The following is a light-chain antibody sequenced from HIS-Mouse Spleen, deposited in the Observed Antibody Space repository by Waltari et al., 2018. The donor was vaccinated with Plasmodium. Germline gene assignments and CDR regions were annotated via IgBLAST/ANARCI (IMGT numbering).Light chain of an antibody. Sequence: SYELTQPPSLSVSPGQTARNNRPGEALPTKSAYWYQQKSGQSPVLVIYEDSKRPAGIPGRFSGSSSGTMATLTISGAQVEDEADYYCYSTDSSGNHRVFGGGTKLTVL. CDR2: EDS. J-gene: IGLJ3*02. V-gene: IGLV3-10*01. CDR1: ALPTKS. CDR3: YSTDSSGNHRV.